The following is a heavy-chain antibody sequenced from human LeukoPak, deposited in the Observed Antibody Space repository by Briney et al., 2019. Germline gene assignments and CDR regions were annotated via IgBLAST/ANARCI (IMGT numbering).Heavy chain of an antibody. J-gene: IGHJ4*02. CDR1: GYTFTGYY. V-gene: IGHV1-2*02. D-gene: IGHD6-13*01. CDR3: GRVGWAAAGTDY. CDR2: INPNSGGT. Sequence: GASVKVSCKASGYTFTGYYMHWVRQAPGQGLEWMGWINPNSGGTNYAQKFQGRVTMTSDTSISTAYMELSRLRSDDTAVYYCGRVGWAAAGTDYWGQGTLVTVSS.